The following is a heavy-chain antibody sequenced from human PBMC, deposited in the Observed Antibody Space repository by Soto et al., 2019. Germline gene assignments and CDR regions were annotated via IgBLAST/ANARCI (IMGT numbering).Heavy chain of an antibody. CDR1: GGVFSSYT. V-gene: IGHV1-69*02. CDR3: AKPGDYNDHDAFDI. J-gene: IGHJ3*02. D-gene: IGHD4-17*01. CDR2: IIPVLDKP. Sequence: QVPLVQSGAEVKKPGSSVRVSCKASGGVFSSYTINWLRQAPGQGLEWMGRIIPVLDKPNYAQKFQGRVTISADKSTSTAYMELSSLTSEDTAVYFCAKPGDYNDHDAFDIWGQGTRVTVSS.